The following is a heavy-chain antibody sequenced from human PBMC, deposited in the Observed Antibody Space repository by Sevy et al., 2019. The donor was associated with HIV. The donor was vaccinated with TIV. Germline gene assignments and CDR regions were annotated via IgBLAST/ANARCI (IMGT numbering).Heavy chain of an antibody. J-gene: IGHJ4*02. CDR2: ISGTGNTI. V-gene: IGHV3-48*02. D-gene: IGHD3-22*01. Sequence: GGSLRLPCAASGFTFSSHSMNWVRQTPGKGLEWITYISGTGNTIYYADSVKGRFTISRDNAKNSLYLQLKSLRDEDTAIYYCARVPPYYDSNVSDFWGQGSLVTVSS. CDR3: ARVPPYYDSNVSDF. CDR1: GFTFSSHS.